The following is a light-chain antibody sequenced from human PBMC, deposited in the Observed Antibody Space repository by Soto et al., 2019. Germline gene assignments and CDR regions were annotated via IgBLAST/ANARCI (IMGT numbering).Light chain of an antibody. J-gene: IGKJ5*01. CDR1: QSVSSY. Sequence: EIVLTQYPATLSLSPGERATLSCRASQSVSSYLAWYQQKPGQAPRLLIYDASNRATGIPARFSGSGSGTDFTLTISSLEPEDFAVYYCQQRSNWPITFGQGTRLDIK. V-gene: IGKV3-11*01. CDR2: DAS. CDR3: QQRSNWPIT.